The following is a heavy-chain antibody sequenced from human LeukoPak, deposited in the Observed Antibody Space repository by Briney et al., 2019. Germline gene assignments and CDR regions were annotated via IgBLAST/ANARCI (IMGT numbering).Heavy chain of an antibody. J-gene: IGHJ2*01. Sequence: KPSGTLSLTCAVSGGSASSGHWWTWVRQPPGKGLEWIGEIYHSGSTDYNPSLKSRVTISVDKSKNQFSLNLSFVTAADTAVYYCARDSTVRSWYFDLWGRGTLVTVSS. CDR3: ARDSTVRSWYFDL. CDR1: GGSASSGHW. CDR2: IYHSGST. V-gene: IGHV4-4*02. D-gene: IGHD4-17*01.